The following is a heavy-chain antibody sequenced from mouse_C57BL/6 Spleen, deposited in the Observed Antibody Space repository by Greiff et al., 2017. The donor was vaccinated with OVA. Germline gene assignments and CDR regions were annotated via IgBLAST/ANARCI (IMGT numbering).Heavy chain of an antibody. CDR2: IYPRSGNT. CDR3: ARKCRSYAGTGGYAMDY. Sequence: QVQLQQSGAELARPGASVKLSCTASGYTFTSYGISWVKQRPGQGLEWIGEIYPRSGNTYYNEKFKGKATLTADKSSNTAYLELRSPTSDDTAVYLGARKCRSYAGTGGYAMDYWGQGTSVTVSS. CDR1: GYTFTSYG. D-gene: IGHD2-12*01. V-gene: IGHV1-81*01. J-gene: IGHJ4*01.